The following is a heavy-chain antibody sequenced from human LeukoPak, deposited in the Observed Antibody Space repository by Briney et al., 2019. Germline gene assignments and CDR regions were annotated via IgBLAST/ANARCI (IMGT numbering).Heavy chain of an antibody. CDR3: AREESTMVRGVIPNWFDP. CDR1: GYTFTTSD. J-gene: IGHJ5*02. CDR2: MNPNSGNT. V-gene: IGHV1-8*03. D-gene: IGHD3-10*01. Sequence: ASVKVSCKASGYTFTTSDINWVRQATGQGLEWMGWMNPNSGNTGYAQKFQGRVTITRNTSISTAYMELRSLRSDDTAVYYCAREESTMVRGVIPNWFDPWGQGTLVTVSS.